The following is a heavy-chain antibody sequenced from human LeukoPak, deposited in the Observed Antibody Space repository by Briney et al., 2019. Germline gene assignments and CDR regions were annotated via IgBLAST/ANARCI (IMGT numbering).Heavy chain of an antibody. Sequence: PGGSLRLSCAASGFTFSGYGMRWVRQAPGKGLEWVAVMWSDGTNKYYADSVKGRFTIARDTSKNTLSLQMNSLRAEDTAVYYCAKDAPFRRIYYYFDDWGQGAMVSV. CDR3: AKDAPFRRIYYYFDD. J-gene: IGHJ4*02. D-gene: IGHD1-26*01. V-gene: IGHV3-33*06. CDR2: MWSDGTNK. CDR1: GFTFSGYG.